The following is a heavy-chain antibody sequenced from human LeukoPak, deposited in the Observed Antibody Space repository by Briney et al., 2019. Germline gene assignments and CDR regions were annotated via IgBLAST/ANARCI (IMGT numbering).Heavy chain of an antibody. CDR1: GYTFTSYD. Sequence: ASVKVSCKASGYTFTSYDINWVRQATGQGLEWMGWMNPNSGNTGYAQKFQGRVTMTRDTSTNTAYMELSSLRSEDTAVYYCARGGDIAVVPAAMVGPWGQGTLVTVSS. CDR2: MNPNSGNT. CDR3: ARGGDIAVVPAAMVGP. V-gene: IGHV1-8*01. D-gene: IGHD2-2*01. J-gene: IGHJ5*02.